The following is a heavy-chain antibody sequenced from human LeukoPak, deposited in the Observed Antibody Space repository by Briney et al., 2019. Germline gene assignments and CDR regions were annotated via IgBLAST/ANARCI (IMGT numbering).Heavy chain of an antibody. Sequence: PSETLSLTCTVSGGSISSSSYYWGWIRQPPGKGLEWVGYIFYSGITDYNPSLKSRVTISVDTSKNQFSLRLNSVTAADTAVYYCARRAGAYSHPYDYWGQGTLVTVSS. CDR1: GGSISSSSYY. CDR2: IFYSGIT. D-gene: IGHD4/OR15-4a*01. V-gene: IGHV4-61*05. CDR3: ARRAGAYSHPYDY. J-gene: IGHJ4*02.